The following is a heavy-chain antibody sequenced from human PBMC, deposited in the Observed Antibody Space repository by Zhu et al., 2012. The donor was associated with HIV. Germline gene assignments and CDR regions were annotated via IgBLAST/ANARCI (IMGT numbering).Heavy chain of an antibody. CDR3: ARKWGAAFDH. V-gene: IGHV4-34*01. CDR2: INHSGGT. D-gene: IGHD1-26*01. Sequence: QVQLQQWGAGPLKPSETLSLTCAVYGGSFSDSYWNWIRQPPGKGLEWIGEINHSGGTKYNPSLKSRVTILVDTSKNQFSLKLHSVTAADTAVYFCARKWGAAFDHWGQGSLVHRLL. CDR1: GGSFSDSY. J-gene: IGHJ5*02.